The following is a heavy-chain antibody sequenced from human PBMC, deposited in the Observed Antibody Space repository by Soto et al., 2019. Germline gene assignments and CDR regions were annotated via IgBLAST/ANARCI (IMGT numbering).Heavy chain of an antibody. CDR2: IYPGDSDT. CDR3: AGGGVRGVITRTRDYYGMDV. D-gene: IGHD3-10*01. Sequence: EVQLVQSGAEVKKPGESLKISCKGSGYSFTSYWIGWVRQMPGKGLEWMGIIYPGDSDTRYSPSFQGQVTISADKSIRTAYLRGSSLKASDTAMYYCAGGGVRGVITRTRDYYGMDVWGQGTTVTVSS. J-gene: IGHJ6*02. V-gene: IGHV5-51*01. CDR1: GYSFTSYW.